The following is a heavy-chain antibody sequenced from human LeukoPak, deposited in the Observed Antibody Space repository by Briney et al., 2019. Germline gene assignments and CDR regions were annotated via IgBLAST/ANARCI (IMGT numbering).Heavy chain of an antibody. V-gene: IGHV4-34*01. D-gene: IGHD3-16*01. CDR3: ATLYSRGY. J-gene: IGHJ4*02. CDR2: INHSGST. CDR1: GGSFSGYY. Sequence: SETLSLTCAVYGGSFSGYYWSWIRQPPGKGLEWIGEINHSGSTNYNPSLKSRVTISVDTSKNQFSLKLSSVTAADTAVYYCATLYSRGYWGQGTPVTVSS.